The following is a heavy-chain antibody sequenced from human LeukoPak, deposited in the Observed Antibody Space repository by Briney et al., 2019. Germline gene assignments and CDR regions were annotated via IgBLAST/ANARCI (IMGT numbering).Heavy chain of an antibody. V-gene: IGHV3-74*01. Sequence: GGSLRLSCAASGFTFSDYWMHWVRQAPGKGPVWVSRINSDGTTTTYADSVKGRFTISRDNSKNTLYLQMNSLRAEDTAVYYCAKSPQWLVLFAFDIWGQGTMVTVSS. J-gene: IGHJ3*02. D-gene: IGHD6-19*01. CDR1: GFTFSDYW. CDR3: AKSPQWLVLFAFDI. CDR2: INSDGTTT.